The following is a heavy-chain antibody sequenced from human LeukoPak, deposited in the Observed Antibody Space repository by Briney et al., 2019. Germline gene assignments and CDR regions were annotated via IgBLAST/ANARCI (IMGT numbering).Heavy chain of an antibody. J-gene: IGHJ6*02. CDR3: ARDPVYYDYVWGSYAYYYYGMDV. CDR2: ISSSSSYI. CDR1: GFTFSSYS. V-gene: IGHV3-21*01. D-gene: IGHD3-16*01. Sequence: PGGSLRLSCAASGFTFSSYSMNWVRQAPGKGLEWVSSISSSSSYIYYADSVKGRFTISRDNAKNSLYLQMNSPRAEDTAVYYCARDPVYYDYVWGSYAYYYYGMDVWGQGTTVTVSS.